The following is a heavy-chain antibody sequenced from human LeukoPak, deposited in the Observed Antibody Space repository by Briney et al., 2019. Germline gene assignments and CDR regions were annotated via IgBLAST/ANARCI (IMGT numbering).Heavy chain of an antibody. J-gene: IGHJ4*02. CDR3: ARASGSGSHYPFDY. CDR2: IRSDGSST. V-gene: IGHV3-74*01. D-gene: IGHD3-10*01. CDR1: GFTFSSYW. Sequence: GGSLRLSCAASGFTFSSYWMHWVRQAPGKGLVWGSHIRSDGSSTNYADSVKGRFTISRDNAKSTLYLQMNSLRAGDTAVYYCARASGSGSHYPFDYWGQGTLVTVSS.